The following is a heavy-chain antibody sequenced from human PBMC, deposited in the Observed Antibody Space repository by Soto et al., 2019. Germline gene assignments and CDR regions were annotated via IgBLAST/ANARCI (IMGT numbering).Heavy chain of an antibody. D-gene: IGHD1-26*01. J-gene: IGHJ4*02. CDR2: ISAHRGHT. V-gene: IGHV1-18*01. CDR3: ARDGDQWDERVCDN. Sequence: QVQLVQSAPELTKPGASVKVSCRVSGYISGHYGISWVRLRPGQGLEWMGWISAHRGHTNYAHKFRGRVTMTTDPSTATVSIELTNLLSGDTAVYFCARDGDQWDERVCDNWGQGTVVTVSS. CDR1: GYISGHYG.